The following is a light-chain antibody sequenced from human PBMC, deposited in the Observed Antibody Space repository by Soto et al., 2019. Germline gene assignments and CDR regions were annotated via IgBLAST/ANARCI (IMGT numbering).Light chain of an antibody. Sequence: DIQMTKSPSSLSSSVGDRVTITCRASRSINTYVNWYQQRPGKAPELLIYSASSLHTGVPSRFSGSGAGTDFTFTINSLLPEDFAIYYCQQTYSTPRTFGQGTKVDIK. V-gene: IGKV1-39*01. CDR2: SAS. J-gene: IGKJ1*01. CDR3: QQTYSTPRT. CDR1: RSINTY.